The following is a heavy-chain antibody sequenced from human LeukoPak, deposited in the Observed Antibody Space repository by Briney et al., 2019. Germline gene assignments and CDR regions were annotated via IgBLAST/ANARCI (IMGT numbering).Heavy chain of an antibody. CDR1: GYTFTGYY. Sequence: ASVKVSCKASGYTFTGYYMHWVRQAPGQGLEWMGWINPNSGGTNYAQKFQGRVTMTRDTSISTAYMELSRLRSDDTAVYYCARVSAMYASPGDIYYYYYYMDVWGKGTTVTVSS. J-gene: IGHJ6*03. CDR3: ARVSAMYASPGDIYYYYYYMDV. CDR2: INPNSGGT. V-gene: IGHV1-2*02. D-gene: IGHD2-2*01.